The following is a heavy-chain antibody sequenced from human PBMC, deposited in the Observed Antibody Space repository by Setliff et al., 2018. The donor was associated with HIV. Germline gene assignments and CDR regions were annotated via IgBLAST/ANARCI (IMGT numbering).Heavy chain of an antibody. CDR2: INNDETIT. J-gene: IGHJ5*02. CDR1: GFTFSRYA. CDR3: ARPLLQQLVLGINWFDP. Sequence: PGGSLRLSCAASGFTFSRYAMSWVRQAPGKGLMWVSHINNDETITKYADSVKGRFTISRDNAKNTVYLQMNSLRPEDTAVYYCARPLLQQLVLGINWFDPWGQGTLVTVSS. D-gene: IGHD6-13*01. V-gene: IGHV3-74*01.